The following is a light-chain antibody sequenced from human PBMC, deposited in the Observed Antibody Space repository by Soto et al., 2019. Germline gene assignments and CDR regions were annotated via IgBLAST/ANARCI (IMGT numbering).Light chain of an antibody. J-gene: IGKJ5*01. V-gene: IGKV3-11*01. Sequence: EILLTQSPATLSLSPGETATLSCSTSQSVSSYLAWYQQKPGQAPRLLIYDASNRATGIPARFSGSGSGTDFTLTISSLEPEDFAVYYCQQRSNWPRGTFGQGTRLEI. CDR2: DAS. CDR3: QQRSNWPRGT. CDR1: QSVSSY.